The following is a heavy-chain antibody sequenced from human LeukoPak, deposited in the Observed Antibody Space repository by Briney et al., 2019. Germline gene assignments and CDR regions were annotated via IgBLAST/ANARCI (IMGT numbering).Heavy chain of an antibody. J-gene: IGHJ6*02. Sequence: GGSLRLSCAASGFTFSSYSMNWVRQAPGKGLEWVSSISSSSSYVYYADSVKGRFTISRDNAKNSLYLQMNSLRAEDTAVYYCARVGEGTGGGRRRFPPGYYYYGMDVWGQGTTVTVSS. D-gene: IGHD3-3*01. V-gene: IGHV3-21*01. CDR3: ARVGEGTGGGRRRFPPGYYYYGMDV. CDR2: ISSSSSYV. CDR1: GFTFSSYS.